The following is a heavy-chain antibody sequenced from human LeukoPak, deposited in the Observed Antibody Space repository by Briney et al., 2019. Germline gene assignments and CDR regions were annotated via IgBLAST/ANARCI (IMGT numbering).Heavy chain of an antibody. V-gene: IGHV3-48*03. CDR3: ARVRGAGYYGSGLDY. Sequence: GGSLRLSCAASGFTFSSYEMNWVRQAPGKGPEWVSYISSSGSTIYYADSVKGRFTISRDNAKNSLYLQMNSLRAEDTAVYYCARVRGAGYYGSGLDYWGQGTLVTVSS. J-gene: IGHJ4*02. D-gene: IGHD3-10*01. CDR2: ISSSGSTI. CDR1: GFTFSSYE.